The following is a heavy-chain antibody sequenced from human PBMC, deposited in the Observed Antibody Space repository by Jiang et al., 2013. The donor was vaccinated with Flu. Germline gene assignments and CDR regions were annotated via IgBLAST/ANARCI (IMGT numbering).Heavy chain of an antibody. V-gene: IGHV1-69*01. CDR2: IIPIFGIA. CDR3: ARGGEYYYDSSGYYSQAFDI. Sequence: SGAEVKKPGSSVKVSCKASGGTFSSYAISWVRQAPGQGLEWMGGIIPIFGIANYAQKFQGRVTITADESTSTAYMELSSLRSEDTAVYYCARGGEYYYDSSGYYSQAFDIWGQGTMVTVSS. D-gene: IGHD3-22*01. CDR1: GGTFSSYA. J-gene: IGHJ3*02.